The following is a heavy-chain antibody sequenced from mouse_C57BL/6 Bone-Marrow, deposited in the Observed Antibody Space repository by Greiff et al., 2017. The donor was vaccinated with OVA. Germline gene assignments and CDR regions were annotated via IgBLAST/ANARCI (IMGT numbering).Heavy chain of an antibody. Sequence: VMLVESGPGLVQPSQSLSITCTVSGFSLTSYGVHWVRQSPGKGLEWLGVIWRGGSTDYNAAFMSRLSLTKDNSKCQVFLKMNSQQADDTAIYYCAKNSYYSNYTWFAYWGQGTLVTVSA. CDR2: IWRGGST. D-gene: IGHD2-5*01. CDR1: GFSLTSYG. V-gene: IGHV2-5*01. CDR3: AKNSYYSNYTWFAY. J-gene: IGHJ3*01.